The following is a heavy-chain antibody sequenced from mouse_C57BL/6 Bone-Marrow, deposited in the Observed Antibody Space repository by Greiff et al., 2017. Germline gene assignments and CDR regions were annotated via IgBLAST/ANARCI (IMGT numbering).Heavy chain of an antibody. CDR3: ARNDGLFAY. CDR2: ISSGSSTI. J-gene: IGHJ3*01. D-gene: IGHD2-3*01. CDR1: GFTFSDYG. V-gene: IGHV5-17*01. Sequence: EVQLVESGGGLVKPGGSLKLSCAASGFTFSDYGMQWVRQAPEKGLEWVAYISSGSSTIYYADKVKGRFTISRDNAKNTLFLQMTSLRSEDTAVYYCARNDGLFAYWGQGTLVTVSA.